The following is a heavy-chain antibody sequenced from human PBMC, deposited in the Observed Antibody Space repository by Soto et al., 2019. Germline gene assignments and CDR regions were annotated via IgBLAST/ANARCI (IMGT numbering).Heavy chain of an antibody. CDR2: IYYSGST. Sequence: SETLSLTCTVSGGSISSSSYYWGWIRQPPGKGLEWIASIYYSGSTYYNPSLKSRVTISVDTSKNQFSLKLNSVTAADTAVYYCARHHQPTIFGRLQGNWIHPPGQGTLVTGSS. V-gene: IGHV4-39*01. CDR1: GGSISSSSYY. J-gene: IGHJ5*02. CDR3: ARHHQPTIFGRLQGNWIHP. D-gene: IGHD3-3*01.